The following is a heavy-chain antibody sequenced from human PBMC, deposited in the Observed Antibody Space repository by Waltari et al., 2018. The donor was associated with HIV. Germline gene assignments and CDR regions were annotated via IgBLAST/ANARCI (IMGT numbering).Heavy chain of an antibody. D-gene: IGHD2-15*01. CDR3: ARDVRGGKVDY. Sequence: QVQLVESGGGVVQPGRSLRLSCAASGFILSGHHMHWVRQAPGKGLEWVSIIWNDGRNKYYADSVKDRFTISRDNSKNTLYLEMNSLRAEDTAVYYCARDVRGGKVDYWGQGTLVIVSS. CDR2: IWNDGRNK. J-gene: IGHJ4*02. V-gene: IGHV3-33*01. CDR1: GFILSGHH.